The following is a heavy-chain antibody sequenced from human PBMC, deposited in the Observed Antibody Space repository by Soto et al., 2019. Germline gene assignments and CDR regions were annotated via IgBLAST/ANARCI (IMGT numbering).Heavy chain of an antibody. D-gene: IGHD6-19*01. J-gene: IGHJ5*02. V-gene: IGHV1-3*01. CDR3: ARSRGWYREDWFDP. Sequence: GASVKVSCKASGYTFTSYAMHWVRQAPGQRLEWMGWINAGNGNTKYSQKFQGRVTITRDTSASTAYMELSSLRSEDTAVYYCARSRGWYREDWFDPWGQGTLVTVSS. CDR2: INAGNGNT. CDR1: GYTFTSYA.